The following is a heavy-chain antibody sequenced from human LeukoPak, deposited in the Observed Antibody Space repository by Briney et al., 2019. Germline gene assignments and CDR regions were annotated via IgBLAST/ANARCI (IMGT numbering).Heavy chain of an antibody. J-gene: IGHJ4*02. CDR3: ARDPSTSSGYDWFDY. V-gene: IGHV3-7*03. Sequence: GGSLRLSCAASGFTFSSYWMSWVRQAPGKGLEWVANIKQDGSEKYYVDSVKGRFTISRDNAKNSLYLQMNSLRAEDTAVYYCARDPSTSSGYDWFDYWGQGTLVTVSS. CDR1: GFTFSSYW. CDR2: IKQDGSEK. D-gene: IGHD5-12*01.